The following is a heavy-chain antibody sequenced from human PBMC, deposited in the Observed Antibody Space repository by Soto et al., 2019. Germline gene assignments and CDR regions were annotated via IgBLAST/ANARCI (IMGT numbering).Heavy chain of an antibody. J-gene: IGHJ4*02. CDR1: EYTFTCYY. CDR2: INPNGGGT. D-gene: IGHD6-19*01. CDR3: ATSSDWSPLLDY. V-gene: IGHV1-2*02. Sequence: GASVKVSCKASEYTFTCYYLHWVRQAPGQGLEWMGWINPNGGGTIYAQKFQGRLTMTRDTSITTAYMELSRLSSDDTAFYYCATSSDWSPLLDYWGQGTPVTVPQ.